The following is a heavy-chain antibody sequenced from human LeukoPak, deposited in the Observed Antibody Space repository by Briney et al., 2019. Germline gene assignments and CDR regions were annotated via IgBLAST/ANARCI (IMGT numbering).Heavy chain of an antibody. CDR2: IEQDGSKK. V-gene: IGHV3-7*01. Sequence: PGGSLRLSCVASGFPFSSYWMTWVRQAPGKGLEWVANIEQDGSKKSYVDSVKGRFTISRDNAKNSLYLQMNSLRAEDTAVYYCARTPDGADYWGQGTLVTVSS. CDR1: GFPFSSYW. D-gene: IGHD3-10*01. CDR3: ARTPDGADY. J-gene: IGHJ4*02.